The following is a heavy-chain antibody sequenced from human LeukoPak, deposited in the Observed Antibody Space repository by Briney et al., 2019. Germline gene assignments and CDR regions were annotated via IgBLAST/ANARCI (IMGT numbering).Heavy chain of an antibody. CDR1: GGSISSYY. CDR2: IYTSGST. CDR3: ARDPTYYYDSSGYVRDWFDP. V-gene: IGHV4-4*07. J-gene: IGHJ5*02. D-gene: IGHD3-22*01. Sequence: PSETLTLTCTVSGGSISSYYWSWIRQPAGKGLEWIGRIYTSGSTNYNPSLKSRVAMSVDTSKNQFSLKLSSVTAADTAVYYCARDPTYYYDSSGYVRDWFDPWGQGNLVTVSS.